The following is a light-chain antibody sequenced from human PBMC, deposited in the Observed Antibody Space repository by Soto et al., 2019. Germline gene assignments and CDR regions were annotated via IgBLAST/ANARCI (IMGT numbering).Light chain of an antibody. CDR1: SSDVGGYNY. J-gene: IGLJ2*01. V-gene: IGLV2-11*01. CDR2: DVS. Sequence: QSALTQPRSVSGSPGQSVTISCTGTSSDVGGYNYVSWYQQHPGKAPKLMIYDVSKRPSGVPDRFSGSKSGNTASLTISGLQAEDEADYYCCSYGGSCTSHVVFGGRTKLTVL. CDR3: CSYGGSCTSHVV.